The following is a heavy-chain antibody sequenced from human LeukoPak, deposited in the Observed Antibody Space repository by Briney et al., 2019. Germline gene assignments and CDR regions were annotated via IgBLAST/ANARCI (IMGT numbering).Heavy chain of an antibody. V-gene: IGHV3-30*03. CDR2: ISYDGSNK. J-gene: IGHJ5*02. Sequence: GGSLRLSCAASGFTFSSYGMHWVRQAPGKGLEWVAVISYDGSNKYYADSVKGRFTISRGNAKNSLYLQMNSLRAEDTAVYYCARDITYLSKNWFDPWGQGTLVTVSS. D-gene: IGHD2/OR15-2a*01. CDR1: GFTFSSYG. CDR3: ARDITYLSKNWFDP.